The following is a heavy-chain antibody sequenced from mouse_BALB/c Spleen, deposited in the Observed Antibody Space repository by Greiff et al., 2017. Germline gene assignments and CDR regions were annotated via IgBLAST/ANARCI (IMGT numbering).Heavy chain of an antibody. CDR1: GYSITSGYY. CDR2: ISYDGSN. J-gene: IGHJ3*01. V-gene: IGHV3-6*02. Sequence: ESGPGLVKPSQSLSLTCSVTGYSITSGYYWNWIRQFPGNKLEWMGYISYDGSNNYNPSLKNRISITRDTSKNQFFLKLNSVTTEDTATYYCARNWDGFAYWGQGTLVTVSA. CDR3: ARNWDGFAY. D-gene: IGHD4-1*01.